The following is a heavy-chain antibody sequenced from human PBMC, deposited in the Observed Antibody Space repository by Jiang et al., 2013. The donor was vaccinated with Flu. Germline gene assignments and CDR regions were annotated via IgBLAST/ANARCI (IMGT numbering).Heavy chain of an antibody. V-gene: IGHV4-61*01. J-gene: IGHJ4*02. Sequence: CTVSGGSISSTTYYWGWIRQPPGKGLEWIGYIYDSGSTNYNPSLKSRVTISADTSKNQFSLRLSSVTAADTAVYFCARDLGGSSSGYVDYWGQGTLVSVSS. CDR3: ARDLGGSSSGYVDY. CDR1: GGSISSTTYY. D-gene: IGHD3-22*01. CDR2: IYDSGST.